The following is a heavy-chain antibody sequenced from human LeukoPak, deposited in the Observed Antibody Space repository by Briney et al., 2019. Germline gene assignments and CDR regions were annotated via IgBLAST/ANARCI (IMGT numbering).Heavy chain of an antibody. J-gene: IGHJ4*02. CDR1: GFTFSSYA. D-gene: IGHD6-13*01. CDR2: ISYDGSNK. V-gene: IGHV3-30*04. Sequence: GGSLRLSCAASGFTFSSYAMHWVRQASGKGLEWVAVISYDGSNKYYADSVKGRFTISRDNSKNTLYLQMNSLRAEDTAAYYCAREYSSSWSYNTFDYWGQGTLVTVSS. CDR3: AREYSSSWSYNTFDY.